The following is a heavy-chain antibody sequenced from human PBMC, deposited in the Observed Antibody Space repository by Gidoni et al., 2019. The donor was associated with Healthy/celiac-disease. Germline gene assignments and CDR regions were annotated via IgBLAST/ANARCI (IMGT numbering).Heavy chain of an antibody. CDR2: IKSKTDGGTT. D-gene: IGHD3-9*01. CDR1: GFTFSNDG. CDR3: TTAMAADMYYDILTGYGAGTDYYGMDV. J-gene: IGHJ6*02. Sequence: EVQLVESGGGLVKPGGSLRLSCAASGFTFSNDGMSWVRQAPGTGREWVGRIKSKTDGGTTDYAAPVKGRFTISRDDSKNTLYLQMNSLKTEDTAVYYCTTAMAADMYYDILTGYGAGTDYYGMDVWGQGTTVTVSS. V-gene: IGHV3-15*01.